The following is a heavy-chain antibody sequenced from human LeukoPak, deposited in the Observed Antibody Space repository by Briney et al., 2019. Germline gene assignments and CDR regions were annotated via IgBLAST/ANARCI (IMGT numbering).Heavy chain of an antibody. CDR1: GFTFSSYG. D-gene: IGHD3-3*01. Sequence: PGRSLRLSCAASGFTFSSYGMHWVRQAPGKGLEWVAVISYDGSNKYYAESVKGRFPLYRDNSKNTMYLQMNSLRAEDTAVYYCAGERFLEWLSPSYYYGMDVWGQGTTVTVSS. V-gene: IGHV3-30*03. J-gene: IGHJ6*02. CDR3: AGERFLEWLSPSYYYGMDV. CDR2: ISYDGSNK.